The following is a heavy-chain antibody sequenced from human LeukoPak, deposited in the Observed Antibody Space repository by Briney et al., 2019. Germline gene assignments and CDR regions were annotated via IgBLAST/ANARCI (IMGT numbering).Heavy chain of an antibody. CDR1: GFTVSTNY. CDR3: ATHYGDYSLEY. Sequence: PGGSLRLSCAASGFTVSTNYMSWVRQVPGKGLGWVSVFYNGGRAFYADSVNGRFTISRDTSRNTLYLQMNNLRAEDTAVYYCATHYGDYSLEYWGQGTLVTVSS. CDR2: FYNGGRA. J-gene: IGHJ4*02. V-gene: IGHV3-53*01. D-gene: IGHD4-17*01.